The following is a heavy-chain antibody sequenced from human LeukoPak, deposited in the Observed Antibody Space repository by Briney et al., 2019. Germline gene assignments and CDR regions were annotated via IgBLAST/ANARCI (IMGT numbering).Heavy chain of an antibody. Sequence: HGESLKISCKGSGYSFTSYWIGWVRQMPGEGLEWMGVIYPGDSDTRYSPSFQGQVTISADKSISTAYLQWSSLKASDTAMYYCARAITGTDRLVDYWGQGTLVTVSS. CDR2: IYPGDSDT. V-gene: IGHV5-51*01. J-gene: IGHJ4*02. CDR1: GYSFTSYW. D-gene: IGHD1-20*01. CDR3: ARAITGTDRLVDY.